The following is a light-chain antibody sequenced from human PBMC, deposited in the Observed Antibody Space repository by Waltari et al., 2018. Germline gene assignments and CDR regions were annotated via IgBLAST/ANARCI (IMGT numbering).Light chain of an antibody. CDR3: QQYNRWPPLT. J-gene: IGKJ4*01. V-gene: IGKV3-15*01. CDR2: GAS. Sequence: EVVMTQSPAALSVSPWERVTLSCKASQNIDNNLAWYQQKPGQSPRLLIYGASTRATGVPARFSGSGSGTEFTLTISSLQSEDCAVFYCQQYNRWPPLTFGGGTKVEIK. CDR1: QNIDNN.